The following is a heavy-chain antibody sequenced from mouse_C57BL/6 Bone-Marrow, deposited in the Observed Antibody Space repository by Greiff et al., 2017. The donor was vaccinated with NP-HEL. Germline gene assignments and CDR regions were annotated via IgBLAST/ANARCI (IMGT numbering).Heavy chain of an antibody. CDR1: GYTFTSYD. V-gene: IGHV1-85*01. CDR3: ARVAGGYYGGYFDV. CDR2: IYPRDGST. Sequence: VQLQQSGPELVKPGASVKLSCKASGYTFTSYDINWVKQRPGQGLEWIGWIYPRDGSTKYNEKFKGKATLTVDTSSSTAFMELHSLTSEDSAVYFCARVAGGYYGGYFDVWGTGTTVTVSS. D-gene: IGHD2-3*01. J-gene: IGHJ1*03.